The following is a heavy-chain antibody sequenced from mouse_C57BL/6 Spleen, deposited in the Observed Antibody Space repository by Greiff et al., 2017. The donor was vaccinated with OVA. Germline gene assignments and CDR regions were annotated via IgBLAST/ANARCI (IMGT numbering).Heavy chain of an antibody. CDR3: ARSGSSHGYFDY. CDR2: IHPNSGST. CDR1: GYTFTSYW. J-gene: IGHJ2*01. D-gene: IGHD1-1*01. Sequence: QVQLQQPGAELVKPGASVKLSCKASGYTFTSYWMHWVKQRPGQGLEWIGMIHPNSGSTNYNEKFKSKATLTVDKSSSTAYMQLSSLTSEDSAVYYCARSGSSHGYFDYWGQGTTLAVSS. V-gene: IGHV1-64*01.